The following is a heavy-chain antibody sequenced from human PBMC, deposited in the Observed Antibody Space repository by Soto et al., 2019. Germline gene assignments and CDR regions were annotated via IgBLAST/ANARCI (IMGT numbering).Heavy chain of an antibody. J-gene: IGHJ6*02. D-gene: IGHD6-13*01. V-gene: IGHV4-39*01. CDR3: ARRLSSSWPYYYGMDV. Sequence: PSETLSLTCTVSGGSISSSSYYWGWIRQPPGKGLEWIGSIYYSGSTYYNPSLKSRVTISVDTSKNQFSLKLSSVTAADTAVYYCARRLSSSWPYYYGMDVWGQGTTVTVSS. CDR1: GGSISSSSYY. CDR2: IYYSGST.